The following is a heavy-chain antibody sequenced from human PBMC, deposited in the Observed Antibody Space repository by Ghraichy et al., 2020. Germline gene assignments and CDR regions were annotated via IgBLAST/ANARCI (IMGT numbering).Heavy chain of an antibody. CDR2: IYYSGST. D-gene: IGHD6-13*01. J-gene: IGHJ3*02. Sequence: SETLSLTCTVSGGSISSYYWSWIRQPPGKGLEWIGYIYYSGSTNYNPSLKSRVTISVDTSKNQFSLKLSSVTAADTAVYYCARGGSKQQHAWAFDIWGQGTMVTVSS. V-gene: IGHV4-59*01. CDR3: ARGGSKQQHAWAFDI. CDR1: GGSISSYY.